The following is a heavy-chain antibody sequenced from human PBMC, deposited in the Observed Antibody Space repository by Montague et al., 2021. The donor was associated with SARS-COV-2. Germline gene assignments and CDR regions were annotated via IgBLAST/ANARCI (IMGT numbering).Heavy chain of an antibody. V-gene: IGHV2-5*05. Sequence: PALVKPTQTLTLTCTFSGFSLSTSGVGVGWIRQPPGKALEWLAPIYWDDDKRYGPSLKSRLTITKDTSKNQVVLTMTNMDPVDTATYYCAHRRPLWGYFDYWGQGTLVTVSS. CDR2: IYWDDDK. J-gene: IGHJ4*02. CDR3: AHRRPLWGYFDY. CDR1: GFSLSTSGVG. D-gene: IGHD7-27*01.